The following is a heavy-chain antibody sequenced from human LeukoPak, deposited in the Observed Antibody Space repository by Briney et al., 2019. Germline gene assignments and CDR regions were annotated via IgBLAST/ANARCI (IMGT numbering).Heavy chain of an antibody. CDR3: AISGPLTFGDNYYSGMDV. Sequence: SETLSLTCTVSGGSISSGDYYWSWIRQPPGKGLEWIGYIYYSGSTYYNLSLKSRVTISVDTSKNQFSLKLSSVTAADTAVYYCAISGPLTFGDNYYSGMDVWGQGPTVTVSS. D-gene: IGHD3/OR15-3a*01. J-gene: IGHJ6*02. V-gene: IGHV4-30-4*01. CDR1: GGSISSGDYY. CDR2: IYYSGST.